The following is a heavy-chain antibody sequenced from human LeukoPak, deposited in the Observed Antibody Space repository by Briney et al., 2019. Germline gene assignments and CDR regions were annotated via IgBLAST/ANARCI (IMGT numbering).Heavy chain of an antibody. J-gene: IGHJ4*02. Sequence: GGSLRLSCAASGFTFSSYWMHWVRQAPGKGLVWASPINSDGTITNYADSVKGRFTISRDNAKNTLYLQMNSLRAEDTAVYYCARDSRYGRGDYWGQGTLVTVSS. V-gene: IGHV3-74*01. CDR2: INSDGTIT. CDR1: GFTFSSYW. CDR3: ARDSRYGRGDY. D-gene: IGHD4-17*01.